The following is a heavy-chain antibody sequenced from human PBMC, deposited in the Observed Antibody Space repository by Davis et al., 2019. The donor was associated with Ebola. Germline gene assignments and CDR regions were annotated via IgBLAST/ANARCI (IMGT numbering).Heavy chain of an antibody. CDR3: AREDYYDSSGPFDY. J-gene: IGHJ4*02. CDR2: ISYDGSNK. Sequence: GESLKISCAASGFTFSSYAMHWVRQAPGKGLEWVAVISYDGSNKYYADSVKGRFTISRDNSKNTLYLQMNSLRAEDTAVYYCAREDYYDSSGPFDYWGQGTLVTVSS. V-gene: IGHV3-30*04. CDR1: GFTFSSYA. D-gene: IGHD3-22*01.